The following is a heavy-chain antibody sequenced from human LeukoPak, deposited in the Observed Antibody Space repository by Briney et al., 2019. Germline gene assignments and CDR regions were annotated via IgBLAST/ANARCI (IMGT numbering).Heavy chain of an antibody. CDR1: VFTFSSYG. V-gene: IGHV3-30*18. CDR2: ISDEGGNK. CDR3: AKDAEYYDCWSGYSRAEYFQH. Sequence: GGSLRLSCAAPVFTFSSYGMHCVRQAPGKGLEDVAVISDEGGNKYYADSVKGRFTISRDNSKNTLYLQMNSLRAEDTAVYYCAKDAEYYDCWSGYSRAEYFQHWGQGTLVSVSS. J-gene: IGHJ1*01. D-gene: IGHD3-3*01.